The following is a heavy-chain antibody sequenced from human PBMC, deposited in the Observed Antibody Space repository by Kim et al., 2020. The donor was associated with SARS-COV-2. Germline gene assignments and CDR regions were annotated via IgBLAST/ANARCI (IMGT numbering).Heavy chain of an antibody. CDR2: ISYDGSNK. V-gene: IGHV3-30*18. CDR3: AKDFSTHGSGSYSDAFDI. Sequence: GGSLRLSCAASGFTFSSYGMHWVRQAPGKGLEWVAVISYDGSNKYYADSVKGRFTISRDNSKNTLYLQMNSLRAEDTAVYYCAKDFSTHGSGSYSDAFDIWGQGTMVTVSS. J-gene: IGHJ3*02. D-gene: IGHD3-10*01. CDR1: GFTFSSYG.